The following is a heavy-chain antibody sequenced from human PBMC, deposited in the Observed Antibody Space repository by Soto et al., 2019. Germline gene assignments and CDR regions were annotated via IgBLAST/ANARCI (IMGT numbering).Heavy chain of an antibody. V-gene: IGHV4-34*01. D-gene: IGHD3-16*01. Sequence: SETLSLTCDVYGGSFNGYHWSWIRQPPGKGLEWIGEISHSGSTDYNPSLKSRVTISVDTSKNQFSLRVTSVTAADTAVYYCARGGDDYDYRVDVWGQGTTVTVS. CDR1: GGSFNGYH. J-gene: IGHJ6*02. CDR2: ISHSGST. CDR3: ARGGDDYDYRVDV.